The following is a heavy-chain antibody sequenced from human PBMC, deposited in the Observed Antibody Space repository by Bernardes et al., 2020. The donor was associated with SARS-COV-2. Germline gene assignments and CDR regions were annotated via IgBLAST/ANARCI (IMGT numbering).Heavy chain of an antibody. J-gene: IGHJ4*02. CDR2: ISAYNGNT. Sequence: ASVKVSCKASGYTFTSYGISWVRQAPGQGLEWMGWISAYNGNTNYAQKLQGRVTMTTDTSTSTAYMELRSLRSDDTAVYYCARVFSGFWSGYYLGYWGQGTLVTVSS. CDR1: GYTFTSYG. D-gene: IGHD3-3*01. CDR3: ARVFSGFWSGYYLGY. V-gene: IGHV1-18*01.